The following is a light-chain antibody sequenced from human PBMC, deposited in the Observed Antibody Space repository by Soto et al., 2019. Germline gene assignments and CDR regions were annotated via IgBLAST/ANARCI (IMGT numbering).Light chain of an antibody. CDR2: GAS. J-gene: IGKJ4*01. CDR3: HQYGTAPLT. Sequence: EIVMTQSPATLSVSPGERATLSCRASQSVSSNLAWYQQKPGQAPTLLIYGASARATGIPARFSGSGSGTEFTLTISRLEPEDFSVYYCHQYGTAPLTFGGGTQVDIK. V-gene: IGKV3-15*01. CDR1: QSVSSN.